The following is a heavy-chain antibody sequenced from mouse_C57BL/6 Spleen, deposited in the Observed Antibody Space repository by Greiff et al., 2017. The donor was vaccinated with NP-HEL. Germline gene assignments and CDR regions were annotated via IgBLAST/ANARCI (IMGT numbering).Heavy chain of an antibody. J-gene: IGHJ4*01. V-gene: IGHV1-81*01. CDR2: IYPRSGNT. D-gene: IGHD1-1*01. CDR1: GYTFTSYG. CDR3: ARLGVTTVVAPYAMDY. Sequence: QVQLKESGAELARPGASVKLSCKASGYTFTSYGISWVKQRTGQGLEWIGEIYPRSGNTYYNEKFKGKATLTADKSSSTACMELRSLTSEDSAVYFCARLGVTTVVAPYAMDYWGQGTSVTVSS.